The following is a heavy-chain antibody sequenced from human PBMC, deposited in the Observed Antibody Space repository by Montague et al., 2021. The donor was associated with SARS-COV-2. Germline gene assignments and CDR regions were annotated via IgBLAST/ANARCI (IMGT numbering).Heavy chain of an antibody. J-gene: IGHJ1*01. V-gene: IGHV3-9*01. Sequence: YRSLSLAASGFTFEDYAMHWVRQAPGKGLEWVSGISWDSGSIGYADSVKGRFSISRDNAKNSLYLQMNSLRAEDTALYYCAKVGTAAAGTTFSRYFQHWGQGTLVTVSS. CDR2: ISWDSGSI. CDR3: AKVGTAAAGTTFSRYFQH. D-gene: IGHD6-13*01. CDR1: GFTFEDYA.